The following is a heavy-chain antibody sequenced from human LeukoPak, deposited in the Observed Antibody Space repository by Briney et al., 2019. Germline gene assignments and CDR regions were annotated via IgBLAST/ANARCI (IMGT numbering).Heavy chain of an antibody. CDR3: ARYPIAARPYYGMDV. D-gene: IGHD6-6*01. J-gene: IGHJ6*02. CDR2: ISYDGSNK. Sequence: GRSLRLSCAASGFTFSSYAMHWVRQAPGKGLEWVAVISYDGSNKYYADSVKGRFTISRDNSKNTLYLQMNSLRAEDTAVYYCARYPIAARPYYGMDVWGQGTTVTVSS. CDR1: GFTFSSYA. V-gene: IGHV3-30-3*01.